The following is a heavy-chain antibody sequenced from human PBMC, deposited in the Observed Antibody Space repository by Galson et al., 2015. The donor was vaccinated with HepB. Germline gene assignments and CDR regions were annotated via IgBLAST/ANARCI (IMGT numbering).Heavy chain of an antibody. CDR3: ARDYSGYYPDAFDI. J-gene: IGHJ3*02. CDR1: GGSISSGDYY. V-gene: IGHV4-30-4*01. Sequence: TLSLTCTVSGGSISSGDYYWSWIRQPPGKGLEWIGYIYYSGSTYYNPSLKSRVTISVDTSKNQFSLKLSSVTAADTAVYCCARDYSGYYPDAFDIWGQGTMVTVSS. CDR2: IYYSGST. D-gene: IGHD3-22*01.